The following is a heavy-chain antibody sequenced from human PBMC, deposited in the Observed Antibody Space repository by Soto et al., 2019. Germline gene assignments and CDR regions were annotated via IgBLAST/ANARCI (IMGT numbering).Heavy chain of an antibody. D-gene: IGHD2-15*01. CDR3: ARLRVVAAYVDAFDI. CDR2: ISSSSSYI. V-gene: IGHV3-21*01. J-gene: IGHJ3*02. CDR1: GFTFSSYS. Sequence: PGGSLRLSCAASGFTFSSYSMNWVRQAPGKGLEWVSSISSSSSYIYYADSVKGRFTISRDNAKNSLYLQMNSLRTEDTAVYYCARLRVVAAYVDAFDICGQGTMVTV.